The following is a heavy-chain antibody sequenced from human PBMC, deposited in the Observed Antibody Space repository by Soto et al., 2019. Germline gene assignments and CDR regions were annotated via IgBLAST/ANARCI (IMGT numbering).Heavy chain of an antibody. CDR2: INPNNGDT. V-gene: IGHV1-2*02. CDR1: GSTFTGYY. Sequence: ASVKVSCKASGSTFTGYYMHWVRQAPGQGLEWMGWINPNNGDTKYAQNFQGSVTMTRDTSISTAYMELSRLRSDDTAVYYCARASGVYDAFDIWGQGTMVTVSS. CDR3: ARASGVYDAFDI. J-gene: IGHJ3*02. D-gene: IGHD4-17*01.